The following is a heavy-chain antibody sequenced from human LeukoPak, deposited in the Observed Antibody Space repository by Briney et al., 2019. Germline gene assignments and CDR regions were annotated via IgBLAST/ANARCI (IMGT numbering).Heavy chain of an antibody. Sequence: GESLKTSRKGPGYSFTKYYIRWVRQMPGKGLEIMGRIDPSDSYNNYRPSFEGHITIPDDKSISTTFLQWSSLEASDTAIFYCARRVAAAGTVYGKDYWVQGTLVTVSS. CDR3: ARRVAAAGTVYGKDY. V-gene: IGHV5-10-1*01. D-gene: IGHD6-13*01. J-gene: IGHJ4*02. CDR2: IDPSDSYN. CDR1: GYSFTKYY.